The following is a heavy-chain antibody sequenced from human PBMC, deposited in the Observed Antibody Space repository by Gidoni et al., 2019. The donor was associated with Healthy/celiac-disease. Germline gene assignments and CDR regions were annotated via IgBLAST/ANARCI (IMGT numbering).Heavy chain of an antibody. Sequence: EVQLVQSGAEVKKPGESLKISCKGSGYSFTSYWIGWVRQMPGKGLEWMGIIYPGDSDTRYSPSFQGQVTIPADKSIRTAYLQWSHLKASGPGKDFWSGQDLYGGKPFDYWGQGTLVTVSS. CDR2: IYPGDSDT. V-gene: IGHV5-51*01. D-gene: IGHD2-15*01. CDR3: SGQDLYGGKPFDY. J-gene: IGHJ4*02. CDR1: GYSFTSYW.